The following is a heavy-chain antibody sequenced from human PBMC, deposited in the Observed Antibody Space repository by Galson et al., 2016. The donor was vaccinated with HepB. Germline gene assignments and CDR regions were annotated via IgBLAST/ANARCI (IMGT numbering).Heavy chain of an antibody. D-gene: IGHD2-8*01. CDR3: AREEWIYCANGVCQEDFDY. V-gene: IGHV4-38-2*02. CDR1: GSSISSGYY. CDR2: VYHSGST. Sequence: ETLSLTCIVSGSSISSGYYWGWIRQPPGKGLEWIGSVYHSGSTYYNPSLKSRVTISVDTSENQFSLKLSSVTAADTAVYYCAREEWIYCANGVCQEDFDYWGQGTLVTVSS. J-gene: IGHJ4*02.